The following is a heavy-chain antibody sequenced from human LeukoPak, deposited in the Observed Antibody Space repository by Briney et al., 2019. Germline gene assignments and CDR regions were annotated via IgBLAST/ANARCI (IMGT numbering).Heavy chain of an antibody. D-gene: IGHD6-19*01. CDR1: GGSISIYY. Sequence: SETLSLTCTVSGGSISIYYWNWIRQPAGKGLEWIGRIYTNENTFFNPSLKSRVTMSVDTSKNQFSLQLTSVTAADAAVYYCARSSDSSGYYGGGIIDYWGQGTLVTVSS. V-gene: IGHV4-4*07. CDR3: ARSSDSSGYYGGGIIDY. J-gene: IGHJ4*02. CDR2: IYTNENT.